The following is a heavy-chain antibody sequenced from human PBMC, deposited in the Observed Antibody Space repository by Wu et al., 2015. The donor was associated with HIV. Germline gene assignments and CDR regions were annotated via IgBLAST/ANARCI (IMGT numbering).Heavy chain of an antibody. D-gene: IGHD1-1*01. CDR1: GYIFISYA. V-gene: IGHV1-69*12. CDR2: IIPVSGSS. Sequence: QVQLVQSGPEMKKPGSSVKVSCKASGYIFISYAITWVRQAPGQGLEWVGGIIPVSGSSDSAQKFQGRVTITADESTSTVYMEVSSLRSEDTGVYYCARNRDTTLINYFDYVGPGNPGHCLL. CDR3: ARNRDTTLINYFDY. J-gene: IGHJ4*02.